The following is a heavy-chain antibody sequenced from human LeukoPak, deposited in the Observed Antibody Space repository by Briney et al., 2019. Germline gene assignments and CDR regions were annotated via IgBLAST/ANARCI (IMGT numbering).Heavy chain of an antibody. Sequence: GGTLRLSCAASGFTFSNYGMSWVRQAPGKGLEWVSFISSSRSYIYYADSVKGRFTISRDNAKNSLYLQMNSLRAEDTALYYCAKDENYYGSGSYWGPLFDYWGQGTLVTVSS. J-gene: IGHJ4*02. D-gene: IGHD3-10*01. CDR3: AKDENYYGSGSYWGPLFDY. CDR2: ISSSRSYI. V-gene: IGHV3-21*04. CDR1: GFTFSNYG.